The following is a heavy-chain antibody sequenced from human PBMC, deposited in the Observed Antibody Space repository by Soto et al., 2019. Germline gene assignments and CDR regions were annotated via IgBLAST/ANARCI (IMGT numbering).Heavy chain of an antibody. V-gene: IGHV4-39*01. CDR2: IYYSGST. Sequence: QLQLQESGPGLVKPSETLSLTCTVSGGSISSSSYYWGWIRQPPGKGLEWVGSIYYSGSTYYNPSLKSRVTISVDTSKNQFSLKLSSVTAADTAVYYCASPYCSGGSCYSGSGARFDYWGQGTLVTVSS. CDR3: ASPYCSGGSCYSGSGARFDY. CDR1: GGSISSSSYY. D-gene: IGHD2-15*01. J-gene: IGHJ4*02.